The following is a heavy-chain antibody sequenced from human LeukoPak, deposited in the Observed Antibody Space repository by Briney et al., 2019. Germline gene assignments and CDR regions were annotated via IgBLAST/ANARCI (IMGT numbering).Heavy chain of an antibody. CDR3: ARDRRFLEWSHSHDAFDI. CDR1: GLTFSSYS. V-gene: IGHV3-21*01. CDR2: ISSSSSYI. J-gene: IGHJ3*02. Sequence: PGGSLRLSCAASGLTFSSYSMNWVRQAPGKGLEWVSSISSSSSYIYYADSVKGRFTISRDNAKNSLYLQMNSLRAEDTAVYYCARDRRFLEWSHSHDAFDIWGQGTMVTVSS. D-gene: IGHD3-3*01.